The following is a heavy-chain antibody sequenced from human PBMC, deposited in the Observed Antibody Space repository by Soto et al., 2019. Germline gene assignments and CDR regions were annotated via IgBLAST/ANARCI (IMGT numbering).Heavy chain of an antibody. CDR3: ARWRAAYCGGDCYSWFDP. V-gene: IGHV1-18*01. J-gene: IGHJ5*02. D-gene: IGHD2-21*02. CDR1: GYTFTSYG. Sequence: ASVKVSCKASGYTFTSYGISWVRQAPGQGLEWMGWISAYNGNTNYAQKLQGRVTMTTDTSTSTAYMELRSLRSDDTAVYYCARWRAAYCGGDCYSWFDPWGQGTLVTVSS. CDR2: ISAYNGNT.